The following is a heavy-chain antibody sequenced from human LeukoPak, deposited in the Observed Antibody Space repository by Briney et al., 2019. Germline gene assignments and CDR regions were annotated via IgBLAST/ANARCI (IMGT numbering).Heavy chain of an antibody. Sequence: GRSLRLSCAASGITFSSYGMHWVRQAPGKGLEWVAVISYDGSNKYYADSVKGRFTISRDNSKNTLYLQMNSLRAEDTAVYYCAKGTTAMVFFDYWGQGTLVTVSS. CDR2: ISYDGSNK. D-gene: IGHD5-18*01. CDR3: AKGTTAMVFFDY. J-gene: IGHJ4*02. V-gene: IGHV3-30*18. CDR1: GITFSSYG.